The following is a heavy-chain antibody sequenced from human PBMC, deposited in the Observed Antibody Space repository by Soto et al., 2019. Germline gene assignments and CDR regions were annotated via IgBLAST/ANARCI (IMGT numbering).Heavy chain of an antibody. J-gene: IGHJ6*02. CDR1: GYTFTGYY. CDR3: ARDPGIAAAGTPYYYYGMDV. CDR2: INPNSGGT. Sequence: ASVKVSCKASGYTFTGYYMHWVRQAPGQGLEWMGWINPNSGGTNYAQKFQGRVTMTRDTSISTAYMELSRLRSDDTAVYYCARDPGIAAAGTPYYYYGMDVCGQGPTVTVYS. V-gene: IGHV1-2*02. D-gene: IGHD6-13*01.